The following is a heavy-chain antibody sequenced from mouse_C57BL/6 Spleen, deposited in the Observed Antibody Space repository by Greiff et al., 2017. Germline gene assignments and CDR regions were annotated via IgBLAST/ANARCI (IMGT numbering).Heavy chain of an antibody. CDR1: GFTFSSYA. CDR2: ISDGGSYT. Sequence: EVQLVESGGGLVKPGGSLKLSCAASGFTFSSYAMSWVRQTPEKRLEWVATISDGGSYTYYPDNVKGRFTISRDNAKNNLYLQMSHLKSEDTAMYYCARNGDYAVDYYAMDYWGQGTSVTVSS. CDR3: ARNGDYAVDYYAMDY. D-gene: IGHD2-4*01. V-gene: IGHV5-4*01. J-gene: IGHJ4*01.